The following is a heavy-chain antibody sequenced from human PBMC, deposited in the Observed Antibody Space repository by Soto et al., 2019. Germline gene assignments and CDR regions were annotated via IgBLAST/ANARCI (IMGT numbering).Heavy chain of an antibody. J-gene: IGHJ6*02. Sequence: SVKVSCKASGGTFSSYAISWVRQAPGQGPEWLGGIIPIFGTINYAQKFQGRVTITADKSTSTAYMELSSLRSEDTAVYYCARGGEVQAGHAYYGMDVWGQGTTVTVSS. CDR1: GGTFSSYA. V-gene: IGHV1-69*06. CDR2: IIPIFGTI. D-gene: IGHD2-2*01. CDR3: ARGGEVQAGHAYYGMDV.